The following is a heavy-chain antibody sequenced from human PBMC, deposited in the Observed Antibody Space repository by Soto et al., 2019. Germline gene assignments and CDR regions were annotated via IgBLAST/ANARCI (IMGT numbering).Heavy chain of an antibody. Sequence: PGGSLRLSCAASGFTFSGYSINWVLQAPGKGLEWGSSISSTSSPIFYAESVRGRFTISRDNAKNSLYLQMNGLRAEDTAVYYCVRGRSGDNSADLFDAWGQGTLVTVSS. J-gene: IGHJ3*01. CDR1: GFTFSGYS. CDR2: ISSTSSPI. D-gene: IGHD3-16*01. V-gene: IGHV3-21*01. CDR3: VRGRSGDNSADLFDA.